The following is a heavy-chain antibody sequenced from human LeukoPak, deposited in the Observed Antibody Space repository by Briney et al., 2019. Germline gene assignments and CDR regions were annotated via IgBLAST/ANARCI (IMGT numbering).Heavy chain of an antibody. CDR1: GGSISSGDYY. Sequence: PSETLSLTCTVSGGSISSGDYYWSWIRQPPGKGLEWIGYIYYSGSTYYNPSLESRVTISVDTSKNQFSLKLSSVTAADTAVYYSARGLRITMIVVPWFDPWGQGTLVTVSS. CDR2: IYYSGST. J-gene: IGHJ5*02. V-gene: IGHV4-30-4*01. D-gene: IGHD3-22*01. CDR3: ARGLRITMIVVPWFDP.